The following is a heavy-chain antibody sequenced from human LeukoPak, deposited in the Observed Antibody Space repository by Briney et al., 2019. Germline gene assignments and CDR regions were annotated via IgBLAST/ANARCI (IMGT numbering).Heavy chain of an antibody. V-gene: IGHV3-30-3*01. CDR3: ARVVDTAMVIYYYYYGMDV. CDR2: ISYDGSNK. J-gene: IGHJ6*02. D-gene: IGHD5-18*01. CDR1: GFTFSSYA. Sequence: PGRSLRLSRAASGFTFSSYAMHWVRQAPGKGLEWVAVISYDGSNKYYADSVKGRFTISRDNSKNTLYLQMNSLRAEDTAVYYCARVVDTAMVIYYYYYGMDVWGQGTTVTVSS.